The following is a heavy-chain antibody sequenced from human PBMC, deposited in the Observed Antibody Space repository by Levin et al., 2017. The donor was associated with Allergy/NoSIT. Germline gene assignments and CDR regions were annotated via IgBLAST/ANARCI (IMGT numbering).Heavy chain of an antibody. CDR2: ISYDGSNK. CDR1: GFTFSSYG. J-gene: IGHJ4*02. Sequence: GGSLRLSCAASGFTFSSYGMHWVRQAPGKGLEWVAVISYDGSNKYYADSVKGRFTISRDNSKNTLYLQMNSLRAEDTAVYYCAKDRPDSSGWYLDYWGQGTLVTVSS. CDR3: AKDRPDSSGWYLDY. V-gene: IGHV3-30*18. D-gene: IGHD6-19*01.